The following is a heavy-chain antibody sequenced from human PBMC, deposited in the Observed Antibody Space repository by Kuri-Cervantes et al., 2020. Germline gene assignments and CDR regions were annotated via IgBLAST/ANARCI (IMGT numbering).Heavy chain of an antibody. CDR2: ISAYNGDT. V-gene: IGHV1-18*01. Sequence: ASVKVSCKASGYTFTSYGISWVRQAPGQGLEWMGWISAYNGDTNYAQKLQGRVTMTTDTSTSTAYMELRSLRSDDTAVYYCARLDYYGSGIYVSTFDSWGQGTPVTVSS. J-gene: IGHJ4*02. CDR1: GYTFTSYG. D-gene: IGHD3-10*01. CDR3: ARLDYYGSGIYVSTFDS.